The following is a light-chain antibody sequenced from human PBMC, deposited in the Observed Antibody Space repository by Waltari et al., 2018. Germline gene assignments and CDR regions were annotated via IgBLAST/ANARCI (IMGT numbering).Light chain of an antibody. CDR2: HAS. J-gene: IGKJ1*01. Sequence: EIVLTQSPGTVSLSPGDRATFSCWASQSVSRYLAWSQQKPGQAPRLLIYHASTSATGIPDRFSGSGSGTDFSLTISRLEPEDFAMYYCHQYVESPATFGQGTKVEIK. V-gene: IGKV3-20*01. CDR1: QSVSRY. CDR3: HQYVESPAT.